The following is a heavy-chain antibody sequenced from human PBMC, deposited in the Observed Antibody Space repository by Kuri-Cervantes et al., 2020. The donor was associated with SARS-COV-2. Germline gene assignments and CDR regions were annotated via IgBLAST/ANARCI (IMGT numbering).Heavy chain of an antibody. V-gene: IGHV4-34*09. D-gene: IGHD3-3*01. CDR2: VNHRGST. Sequence: SQTLSLTCAFYGESFSGYYWNWIRQSPGKGLRWIGEVNHRGSTNYNPSLKSRVTISVDTSSKQFSLKLSSVTAADTAVYYCAREYYDFWSGRIGRAFDIWGQGTMVTVSS. CDR3: AREYYDFWSGRIGRAFDI. CDR1: GESFSGYY. J-gene: IGHJ3*02.